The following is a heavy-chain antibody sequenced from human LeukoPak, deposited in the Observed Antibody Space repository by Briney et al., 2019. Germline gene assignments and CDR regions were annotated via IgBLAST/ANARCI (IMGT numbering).Heavy chain of an antibody. CDR3: ARPTSWHEGHFDY. CDR2: ISYDGSNR. CDR1: GFPFSSYG. D-gene: IGHD5-12*01. V-gene: IGHV3-30*19. J-gene: IGHJ4*02. Sequence: PGRSLRLSCAASGFPFSSYGMHWVRQAPGKGLEWVAIISYDGSNRYYVDSVKGRFTISRDNSKNTLYLQMDSLRAEDTAVYYCARPTSWHEGHFDYWGQGTLVTVSS.